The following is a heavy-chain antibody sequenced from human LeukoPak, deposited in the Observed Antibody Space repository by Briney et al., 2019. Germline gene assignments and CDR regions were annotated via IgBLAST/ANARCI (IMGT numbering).Heavy chain of an antibody. CDR3: AREPPRYYDILTGYYLYYFDY. D-gene: IGHD3-9*01. CDR2: ITSGSSHI. V-gene: IGHV3-21*01. Sequence: GGSLRLSCAASGFTFSSYNMNWVRQTPGQGLEWVSSITSGSSHIYYADSVKGRFTISRDNAKNSLYLQMNSLRAEDTAVYYCAREPPRYYDILTGYYLYYFDYWGQGTLVTVSS. J-gene: IGHJ4*02. CDR1: GFTFSSYN.